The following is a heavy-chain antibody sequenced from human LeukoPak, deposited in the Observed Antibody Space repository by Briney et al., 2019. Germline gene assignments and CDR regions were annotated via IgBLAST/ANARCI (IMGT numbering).Heavy chain of an antibody. Sequence: SETLSLTCTVSGGSISSYYWSWIRQPPGKGLEWIGYIYYSGSTNYNPSLKSRVTISVDTSKNQFSLKLSSVTAADTAVYYCARGDYDSSGYYYFDYWGQGTLVNVSS. CDR2: IYYSGST. J-gene: IGHJ4*02. CDR3: ARGDYDSSGYYYFDY. CDR1: GGSISSYY. D-gene: IGHD3-22*01. V-gene: IGHV4-59*01.